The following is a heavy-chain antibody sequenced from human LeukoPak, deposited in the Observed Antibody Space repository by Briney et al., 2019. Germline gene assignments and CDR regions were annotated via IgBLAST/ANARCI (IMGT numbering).Heavy chain of an antibody. CDR3: ARGHRTDAFDI. CDR2: LYYTGSP. V-gene: IGHV4-59*01. J-gene: IGHJ3*02. Sequence: KPSETPSPPCTVPGGATNSYYLSWVRQPPRKGTEWIGYLYYTGSPSYNPSLEGRVTISVDASKNQFSLKLRSVTAADTAVFFCARGHRTDAFDIWGQGTRVIVSS. CDR1: GGATNSYY.